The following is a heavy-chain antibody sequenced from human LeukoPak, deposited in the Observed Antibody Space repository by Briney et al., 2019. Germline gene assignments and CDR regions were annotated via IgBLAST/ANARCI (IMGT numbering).Heavy chain of an antibody. CDR1: GFTFSSYA. D-gene: IGHD3-10*01. Sequence: PGRSLRLSCAASGFTFSSYAMSWVRQAPGKGLEWVSAISGSGGSTYYADSVKGRFTISRDNSKNTLYLQMNSLRAEDTAVYYCAKDYHTYYYGSGSYTNAFDIWGQGTMVTVSS. CDR2: ISGSGGST. J-gene: IGHJ3*02. CDR3: AKDYHTYYYGSGSYTNAFDI. V-gene: IGHV3-23*01.